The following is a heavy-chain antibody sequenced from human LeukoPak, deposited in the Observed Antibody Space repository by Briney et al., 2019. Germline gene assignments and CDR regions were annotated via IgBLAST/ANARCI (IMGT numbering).Heavy chain of an antibody. CDR3: ARDYYDFWSGYYYYYYYMDV. J-gene: IGHJ6*03. D-gene: IGHD3-3*01. CDR2: MNPNSGNT. Sequence: ASVKVSCKASGYTFTSYDINWVRQATGQGLEWMGLMNPNSGNTGYEKKFQGRVTMTRNTSISTAYMELSSLRSEDTAVYYCARDYYDFWSGYYYYYYYMDVWGKGTTVTVSS. V-gene: IGHV1-8*01. CDR1: GYTFTSYD.